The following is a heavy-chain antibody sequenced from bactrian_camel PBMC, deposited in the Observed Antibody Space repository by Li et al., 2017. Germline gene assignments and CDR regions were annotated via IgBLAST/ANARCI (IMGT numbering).Heavy chain of an antibody. CDR2: LDSDGRI. V-gene: IGHV3S9*01. Sequence: HVQLVESGGGLVQPGGSLRLSCAVSVSSANDYRLGWFRQASGKEREWVGSLDSDGRINYADSVKGRFTVSLDNAKNTVYLQMNSLRLEDTAVYYCAAGEWALGYGPGPSRCAEDFGYWGQGTQVTVS. J-gene: IGHJ6*01. CDR3: AAGEWALGYGPGPSRCAEDFGY. D-gene: IGHD5*01. CDR1: VSSANDYR.